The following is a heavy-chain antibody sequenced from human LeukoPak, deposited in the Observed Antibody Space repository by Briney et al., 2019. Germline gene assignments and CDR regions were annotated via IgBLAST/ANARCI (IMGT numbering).Heavy chain of an antibody. Sequence: PGGSLRLSCAASGFTFSSYGMHWVRQAPGKGLEWVAFIRYDGSNKYYADSVKGRFTISRDNSKNTLYLQMNSLRAEDTAVYYCAKDLMRYYYGSGSSHDYWGQGTLVTVSS. V-gene: IGHV3-30*02. CDR3: AKDLMRYYYGSGSSHDY. D-gene: IGHD3-10*01. CDR2: IRYDGSNK. CDR1: GFTFSSYG. J-gene: IGHJ4*02.